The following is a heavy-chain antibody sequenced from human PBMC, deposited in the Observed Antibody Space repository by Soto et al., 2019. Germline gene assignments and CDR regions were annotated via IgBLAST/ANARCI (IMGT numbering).Heavy chain of an antibody. Sequence: PGGSLRLSCAASGFTFSDYYMSWIRQAPGKGLEYVSAISSNGRSTYYANSVKGRFTISRDNSKNTLYLQMDSLRAEDMAVYYCARDRCTNGVCYAPSDYWGQGTLVTVS. CDR1: GFTFSDYY. CDR2: ISSNGRST. J-gene: IGHJ4*02. CDR3: ARDRCTNGVCYAPSDY. V-gene: IGHV3-64*01. D-gene: IGHD2-8*01.